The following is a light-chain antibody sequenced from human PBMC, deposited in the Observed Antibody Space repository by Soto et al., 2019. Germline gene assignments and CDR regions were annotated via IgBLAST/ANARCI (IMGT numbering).Light chain of an antibody. Sequence: LTERRAGSACRARWSKFSYTGSSSNIGNNYVSWYQQFPGTAPKLLIYDNNKRPSGIPDRFSGSKSGTSATLDITGLQTGDEADYYCGTWDSSLSAVVFGGGTKVTVL. CDR3: GTWDSSLSAVV. J-gene: IGLJ2*01. V-gene: IGLV1-51*01. CDR2: DNN. CDR1: SSNIGNNY.